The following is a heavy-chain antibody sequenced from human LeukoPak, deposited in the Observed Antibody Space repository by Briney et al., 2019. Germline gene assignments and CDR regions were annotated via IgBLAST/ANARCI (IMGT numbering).Heavy chain of an antibody. CDR3: ARSCRILDIVATIRARLGGNGFDI. V-gene: IGHV4-39*07. J-gene: IGHJ3*02. Sequence: PSETLSLTCTVSAGSVSNSDFHWGWVRQTPWRGLEWIGSVYYTGRTDYTPSFQSRVTVSVDTSKNQFSLRLRSVTAADKAVYYCARSCRILDIVATIRARLGGNGFDIWGQGTMVTVSS. D-gene: IGHD5-12*01. CDR1: AGSVSNSDFH. CDR2: VYYTGRT.